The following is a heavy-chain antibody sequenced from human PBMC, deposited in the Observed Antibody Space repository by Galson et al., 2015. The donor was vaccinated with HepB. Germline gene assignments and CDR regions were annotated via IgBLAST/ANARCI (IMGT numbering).Heavy chain of an antibody. V-gene: IGHV3-20*01. CDR2: INWNGGST. CDR1: GFTFDDYG. CDR3: ARDRGEDSIGWYDGFDY. D-gene: IGHD6-19*01. J-gene: IGHJ4*02. Sequence: SLRLSCAASGFTFDDYGMSWVRQAPGKGLEWVSGINWNGGSTGYADSVKGRFTISRDNAKNSLYLQMNSLRAEDTALYHCARDRGEDSIGWYDGFDYSGQGTLVTVSS.